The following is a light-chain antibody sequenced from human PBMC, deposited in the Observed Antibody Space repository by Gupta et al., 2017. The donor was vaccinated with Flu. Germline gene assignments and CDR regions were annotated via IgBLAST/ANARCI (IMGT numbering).Light chain of an antibody. CDR1: QNILWRGNNENY. CDR3: QQYYTTPYT. Sequence: DLVITQSPNFPAVSLGERATINCKSSQNILWRGNNENYLGWYQQKAGQPPKLLIYGASTRESGVPDRFSGSGSGTDFTLTVSSLQAEDVAVYYCQQYYTTPYTFGQGTKVEIK. CDR2: GAS. J-gene: IGKJ2*01. V-gene: IGKV4-1*01.